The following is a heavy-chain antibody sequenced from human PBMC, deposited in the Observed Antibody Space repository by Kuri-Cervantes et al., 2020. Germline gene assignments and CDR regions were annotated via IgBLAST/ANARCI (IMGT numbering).Heavy chain of an antibody. CDR3: AREYGSSGYYGMDV. CDR2: IKQDGSEK. Sequence: ETLSLTCAASGFTFSSYWMSWVRQAPGKGLEWVANIKQDGSEKYYVDSVKGRFTISRDNAKNSLYLQMNSLRAGDTAVYYCAREYGSSGYYGMDVWGQGTTVTVSS. V-gene: IGHV3-7*01. CDR1: GFTFSSYW. J-gene: IGHJ6*02. D-gene: IGHD3-22*01.